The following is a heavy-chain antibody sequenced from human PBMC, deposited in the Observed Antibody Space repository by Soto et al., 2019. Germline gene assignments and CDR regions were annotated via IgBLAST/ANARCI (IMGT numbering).Heavy chain of an antibody. J-gene: IGHJ5*01. CDR2: INSDGAT. CDR1: GFTFSDYA. Sequence: PGGSLRLSCAASGFTFSDYAMSWVRQAPGKGLEWVSVINSDGATYYADSVQGRFSISRDSSKSILCLQMNSLSVEDTAIYYCASRPRGSVAGTLDSWGQGSLVTVSS. V-gene: IGHV3-23*01. D-gene: IGHD6-19*01. CDR3: ASRPRGSVAGTLDS.